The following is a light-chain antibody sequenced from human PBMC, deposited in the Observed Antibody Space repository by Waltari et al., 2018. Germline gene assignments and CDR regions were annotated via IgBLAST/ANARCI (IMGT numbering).Light chain of an antibody. CDR1: PDITNY. Sequence: DVQMTQSPSSLSVSVGDRVTITCQASPDITNYLKWYQQKPGKAPKLLIYDASNLETGVPSRFSGTGSGTHFTFIISGLQSEDVATYYCQQYDKPPIAFGQGTRLDIK. V-gene: IGKV1-33*01. CDR3: QQYDKPPIA. J-gene: IGKJ5*01. CDR2: DAS.